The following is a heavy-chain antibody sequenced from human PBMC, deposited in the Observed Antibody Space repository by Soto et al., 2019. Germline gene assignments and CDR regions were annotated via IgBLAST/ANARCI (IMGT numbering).Heavy chain of an antibody. V-gene: IGHV4-30-4*01. CDR3: ARHPALSGNVGFDP. J-gene: IGHJ5*02. CDR2: IYYTGST. D-gene: IGHD3-9*01. CDR1: GDSISGGGYY. Sequence: SETLSLTCTVSGDSISGGGYYWGWIRQPTGKGLEWIGYIYYTGSTHYNPSLKSRLTISVDTSKNQFSLKLSSVTAADTAVYYCARHPALSGNVGFDPWGQGTMVTVSS.